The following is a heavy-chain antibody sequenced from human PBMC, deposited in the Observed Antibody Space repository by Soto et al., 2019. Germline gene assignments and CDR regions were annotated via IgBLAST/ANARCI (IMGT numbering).Heavy chain of an antibody. CDR2: INAGNGNT. V-gene: IGHV1-3*01. J-gene: IGHJ4*02. D-gene: IGHD3-22*01. CDR1: GYTFTSYA. CDR3: ARDQKRASYYYDSSGYPAIIDY. Sequence: QVQLVQSGAEVKKPGASVKVSCKASGYTFTSYATHWVRQAPGQRLEWMGWINAGNGNTKYSQKFQGRVTITRDTSASTAYMELSSLRSEDTAVYYCARDQKRASYYYDSSGYPAIIDYWGQGTLVTVSS.